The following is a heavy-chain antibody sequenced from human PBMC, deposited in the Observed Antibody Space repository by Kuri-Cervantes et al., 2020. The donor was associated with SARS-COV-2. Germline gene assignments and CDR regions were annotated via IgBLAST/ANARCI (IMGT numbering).Heavy chain of an antibody. V-gene: IGHV3-74*01. Sequence: GESLKISCAASGFTFSSYWMHWVRQAPGKGLVWVSRINSDGSSTSYADSVKGRFTIPRDNAKNTLYLQMNSLRAEDTAVYYCARDYYDSSGVYWGQGTLVTVSS. J-gene: IGHJ4*02. CDR3: ARDYYDSSGVY. CDR1: GFTFSSYW. D-gene: IGHD3-22*01. CDR2: INSDGSST.